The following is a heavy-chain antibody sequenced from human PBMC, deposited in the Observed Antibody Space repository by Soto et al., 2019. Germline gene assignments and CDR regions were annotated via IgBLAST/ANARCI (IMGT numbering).Heavy chain of an antibody. Sequence: QLQLQESGSGLVKPSQTLSLTCGVSGGSVSGGGYSWSWIRQPPGKGLEWIGYIWLSGSTYYNPSLNSRVTISIDRSKNQFSLRLSSVTAADTAVYYCARGGDYFDYWGQGTLVTVSS. CDR2: IWLSGST. J-gene: IGHJ4*02. CDR1: GGSVSGGGYS. CDR3: ARGGDYFDY. V-gene: IGHV4-30-2*01.